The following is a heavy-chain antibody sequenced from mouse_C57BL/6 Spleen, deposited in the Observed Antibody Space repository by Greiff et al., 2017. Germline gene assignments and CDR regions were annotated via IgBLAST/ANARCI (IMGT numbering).Heavy chain of an antibody. J-gene: IGHJ4*01. CDR1: GYTFTSYW. CDR2: IHPNSGRT. Sequence: QVQLQQPGAELVKPGASVKLSCKASGYTFTSYWMHWVKQRPGQGLEWIGMIHPNSGRTNYNEKFKSKATLTVDKSSSTAYMQLSSLTSEDSAVYYCARTYNSNGGYYAMDYWGQGTSVTVSS. D-gene: IGHD2-5*01. V-gene: IGHV1-64*01. CDR3: ARTYNSNGGYYAMDY.